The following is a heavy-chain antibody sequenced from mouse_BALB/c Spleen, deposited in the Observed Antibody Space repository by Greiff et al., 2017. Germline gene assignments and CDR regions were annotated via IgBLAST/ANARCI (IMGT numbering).Heavy chain of an antibody. Sequence: EVQLQQSGPELVKPGASVKIPCKASGYTFTDYNMDWVQQSHGKSLEWIGDINPNNGGTIYDQKFKGKATLTVDKSSSTAYMELRSLTSEDTAVYYCARNYDGPYYYAMDYWGQGTSVTVSS. J-gene: IGHJ4*01. CDR2: INPNNGGT. D-gene: IGHD2-3*01. V-gene: IGHV1-18*01. CDR1: GYTFTDYN. CDR3: ARNYDGPYYYAMDY.